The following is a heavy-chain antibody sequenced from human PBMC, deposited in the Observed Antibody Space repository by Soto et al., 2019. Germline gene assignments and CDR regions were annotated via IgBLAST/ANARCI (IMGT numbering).Heavy chain of an antibody. CDR3: AREWGDYYYDSSGYAYYFDY. J-gene: IGHJ4*02. CDR1: GGTFSSYA. CDR2: IIPNFGTA. Sequence: QVQLVQSGAEVKKPGSSVKVSCKASGGTFSSYAISWVRQAPGQGLEWMGGIIPNFGTANYAQKFQGRVTITADESTSTAYMELSSLRSEDTAVYYCAREWGDYYYDSSGYAYYFDYWGQGTLVTVSS. D-gene: IGHD3-22*01. V-gene: IGHV1-69*01.